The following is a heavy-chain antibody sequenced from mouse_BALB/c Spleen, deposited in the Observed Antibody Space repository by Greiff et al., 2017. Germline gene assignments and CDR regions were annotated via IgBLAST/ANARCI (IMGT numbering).Heavy chain of an antibody. D-gene: IGHD2-10*02. CDR2: ILPGSGST. V-gene: IGHV1-9*01. Sequence: QVQLQQSGAELMKPGASVKISCKATGYTFSSYWIEWVKQRPGHGLEWIGEILPGSGSTNYNEKFKGKATFTADTSSNTAYMQLSSLTSEDSAVYYCARKEYGNFFDYWGQDTTLTVSS. CDR3: ARKEYGNFFDY. CDR1: GYTFSSYW. J-gene: IGHJ2*01.